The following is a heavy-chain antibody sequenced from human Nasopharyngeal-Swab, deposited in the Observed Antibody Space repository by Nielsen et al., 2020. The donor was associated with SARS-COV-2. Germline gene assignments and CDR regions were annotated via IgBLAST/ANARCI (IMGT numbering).Heavy chain of an antibody. Sequence: SETLSLTCAVYGGSFSGYYWSWIRQPPGKGLEWIGEINHSGSTNYNPSLKSRVTISVDTSKNQFSLKLSSVTAADTAAYYCARGQGYYYGSGSHWFDPWGQGTLITVSS. CDR2: INHSGST. J-gene: IGHJ5*02. CDR3: ARGQGYYYGSGSHWFDP. CDR1: GGSFSGYY. D-gene: IGHD3-10*01. V-gene: IGHV4-34*01.